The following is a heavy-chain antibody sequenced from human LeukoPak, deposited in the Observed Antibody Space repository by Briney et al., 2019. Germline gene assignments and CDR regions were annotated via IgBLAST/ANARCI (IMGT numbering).Heavy chain of an antibody. J-gene: IGHJ4*02. CDR3: ARMIWGAITDY. V-gene: IGHV1-69*13. D-gene: IGHD3-10*01. CDR1: GGTFSSYA. Sequence: GASVKVSCKASGGTFSSYAISWVRQAPGQGLEWMGGIIPIFGTANYAQKFQGRVTITADESTSTAYMELGSLRSEDTAVYYCARMIWGAITDYWGQGTLVTVSS. CDR2: IIPIFGTA.